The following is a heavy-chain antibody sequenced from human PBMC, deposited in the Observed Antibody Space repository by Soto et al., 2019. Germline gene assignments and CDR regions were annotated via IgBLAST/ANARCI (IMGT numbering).Heavy chain of an antibody. CDR3: ARLSFSYGVDV. J-gene: IGHJ6*02. V-gene: IGHV4-4*02. CDR2: IYHGGST. CDR1: GGSISRANW. Sequence: SETLSLTCAVSGGSISRANWWTWVRQPPGKGLEWIGEIYHGGSTSYNPSLKGRVTLSLDKFKNHFSLNLTSVTAADTAVYYCARLSFSYGVDVGGQGTTVTVSS.